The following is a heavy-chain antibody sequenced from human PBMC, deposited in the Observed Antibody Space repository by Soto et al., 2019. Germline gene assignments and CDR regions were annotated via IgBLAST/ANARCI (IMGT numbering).Heavy chain of an antibody. Sequence: QVQLQESGPGLVKPSETLSLTCTVSGGSISSINNHFSNHYCSWIRLSPGKGLEWIGYISNIGFTRYNPSLQSRVSISVDTSKTQFSLKLTSVTAAATAVYYCTTQGFGGLQGLVDVWVQGTTVTVSS. V-gene: IGHV4-61*01. CDR1: GGSISSINNHFSNHY. CDR2: ISNIGFT. D-gene: IGHD3-10*01. CDR3: TTQGFGGLQGLVDV. J-gene: IGHJ6*02.